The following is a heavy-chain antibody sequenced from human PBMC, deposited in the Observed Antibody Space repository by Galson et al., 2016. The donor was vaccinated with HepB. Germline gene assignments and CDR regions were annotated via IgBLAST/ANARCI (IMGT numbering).Heavy chain of an antibody. V-gene: IGHV7-4-1*02. D-gene: IGHD3-3*01. J-gene: IGHJ5*02. CDR2: IHTNTGNP. CDR3: AIPYYDFWSRDLHP. Sequence: SVKVSCKASGYTFTNYPMIWVRQAPGQGLEWMGWIHTNTGNPTYAQGFTGRFVFSLDTSVSTAYLEISSLKAENTAVYSCAIPYYDFWSRDLHPRGQGTLVTVSS. CDR1: GYTFTNYP.